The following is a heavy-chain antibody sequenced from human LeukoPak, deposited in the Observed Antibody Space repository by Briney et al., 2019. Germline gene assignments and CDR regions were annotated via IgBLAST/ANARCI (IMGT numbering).Heavy chain of an antibody. CDR2: ISYSGNT. V-gene: IGHV4-30-4*01. Sequence: NPSETLSLTCTVSRGSISSGDYYWSWIRQPPGKGLEWIGYISYSGNTYYKPSLKSRVTISKDMSKNQFSLKLSSVTAADTAVYFCARDESRGYSQLDSWGQGTLVTVSS. CDR3: ARDESRGYSQLDS. J-gene: IGHJ4*02. D-gene: IGHD3-22*01. CDR1: RGSISSGDYY.